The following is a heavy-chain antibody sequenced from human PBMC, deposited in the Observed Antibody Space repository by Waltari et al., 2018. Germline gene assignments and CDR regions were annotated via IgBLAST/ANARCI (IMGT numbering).Heavy chain of an antibody. J-gene: IGHJ5*01. CDR2: ISYNGNT. CDR1: GYSISNGYY. V-gene: IGHV4-38-2*02. CDR3: ARGYNTGWYNS. D-gene: IGHD2-8*02. Sequence: QVQLQESDPGLVQPSETLSLTCTVAGYSISNGYYWGWIRLPPGRGLEWIATISYNGNTYYNPSLTSRVSITVDTSKNQFSLKLTSVTAADTAIYYSARGYNTGWYNSWGHGTLVTVSS.